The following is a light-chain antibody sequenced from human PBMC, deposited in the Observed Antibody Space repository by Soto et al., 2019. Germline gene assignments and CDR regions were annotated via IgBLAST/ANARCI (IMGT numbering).Light chain of an antibody. CDR3: QHGYVAPYS. Sequence: IQMTQSPSSLSASVGDKVTITCPASQGIRNDLGWYQQKPGKVPKLLIYSASTLHSGVPSRFTCSGSETDFTLTIRSLQPEDFATYYCQHGYVAPYSFGQGTKVDIK. V-gene: IGKV1-6*01. CDR1: QGIRND. J-gene: IGKJ2*03. CDR2: SAS.